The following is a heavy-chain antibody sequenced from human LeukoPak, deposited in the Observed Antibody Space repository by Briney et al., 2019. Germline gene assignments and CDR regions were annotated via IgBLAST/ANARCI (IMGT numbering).Heavy chain of an antibody. D-gene: IGHD3-10*01. Sequence: GGSLRLSCAASGFTFSSYAMSWVRQAPGKGLEWVSAISGSGGSTYYADSVKGRFTISRDNSKNTLYLQMTSLKIEDTALYYCTTDRKAGGGFWGQGTLVTVSS. J-gene: IGHJ4*02. CDR1: GFTFSSYA. V-gene: IGHV3-23*01. CDR2: ISGSGGST. CDR3: TTDRKAGGGF.